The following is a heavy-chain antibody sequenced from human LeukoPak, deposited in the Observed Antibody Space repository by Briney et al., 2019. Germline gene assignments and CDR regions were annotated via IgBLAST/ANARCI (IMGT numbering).Heavy chain of an antibody. V-gene: IGHV1-2*02. CDR1: GYTFTGYY. D-gene: IGHD4-17*01. CDR3: ASGTTVTTLRAFDI. Sequence: ASVKVSCKASGYTFTGYYMHWVRQAPGQGLEWMGWINPNSGGTNYAQKFQGRVTMTRGTSISTAYMELSRLRSDDTAVYYCASGTTVTTLRAFDIWGQGTMVTVSS. J-gene: IGHJ3*02. CDR2: INPNSGGT.